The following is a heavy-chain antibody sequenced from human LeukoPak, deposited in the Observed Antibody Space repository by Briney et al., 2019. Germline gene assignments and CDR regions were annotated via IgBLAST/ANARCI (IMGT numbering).Heavy chain of an antibody. CDR1: GGSISSSSYY. CDR3: ARPNSSQSWTNPFDI. Sequence: SETLSLTCTVSGGSISSSSYYWGWIRQPPGKGLEWIGSIYYSGSTYYNPSLKSRVTISVDTSKNQFSLKLSSVTAADTAVYYCARPNSSQSWTNPFDIWGQGTMVTVSS. J-gene: IGHJ3*02. CDR2: IYYSGST. D-gene: IGHD3/OR15-3a*01. V-gene: IGHV4-39*01.